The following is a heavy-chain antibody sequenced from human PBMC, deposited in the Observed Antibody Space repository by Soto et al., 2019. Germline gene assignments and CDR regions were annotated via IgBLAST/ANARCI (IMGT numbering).Heavy chain of an antibody. Sequence: PGGSLRLSXAASGFTFSSYAMHWVRQAPGKGLEWVAVISYDGSNKYYADSVKGRFTISRDNSKNTLYLQMNSLRAEDTAVYYCARTPYPVGAGGMDVWGQGTTVTVSS. D-gene: IGHD3-16*01. J-gene: IGHJ6*02. CDR1: GFTFSSYA. CDR2: ISYDGSNK. V-gene: IGHV3-30-3*01. CDR3: ARTPYPVGAGGMDV.